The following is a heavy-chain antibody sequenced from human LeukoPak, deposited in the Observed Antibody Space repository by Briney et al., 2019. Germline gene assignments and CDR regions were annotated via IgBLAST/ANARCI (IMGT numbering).Heavy chain of an antibody. Sequence: PSETPSLTCTVSGGSINSYYWSWIRQPPGKGLEWIGYISYSGSTNYNPSLKSRVTISLDTSKNQFFLKLSSVTAADTALYYCARGNANWGQGTLVTVSS. CDR1: GGSINSYY. V-gene: IGHV4-59*01. CDR3: ARGNAN. CDR2: ISYSGST. J-gene: IGHJ4*02.